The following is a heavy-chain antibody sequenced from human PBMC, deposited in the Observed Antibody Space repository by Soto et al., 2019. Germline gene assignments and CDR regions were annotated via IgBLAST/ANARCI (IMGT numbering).Heavy chain of an antibody. V-gene: IGHV3-11*05. J-gene: IGHJ4*02. CDR2: ISSTGSYA. CDR1: GFTFNDYQ. D-gene: IGHD1-26*01. CDR3: ARIVGLRLNDY. Sequence: QVQLVESGGGLVKPGGSLRLSCAVSGFTFNDYQMTWFRQAPGKGLEWVSRISSTGSYADYADSVKGRFTVSRDNANNTVYLQMDSLRDEDTAVYFYARIVGLRLNDYWGQGTLVIVSS.